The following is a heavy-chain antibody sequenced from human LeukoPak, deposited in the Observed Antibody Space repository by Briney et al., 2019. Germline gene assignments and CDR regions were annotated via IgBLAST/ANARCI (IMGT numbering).Heavy chain of an antibody. V-gene: IGHV4-39*01. Sequence: PSETLSLTCTVSGDSISSSNYSWGWIRQPPGKGLEWIGSIYYSGSTYYNPSLKSRVTISVDTSKNQFPLKLSSVTAADTAVYYCARLLTDWGQGTLVTVSS. CDR3: ARLLTD. J-gene: IGHJ4*02. CDR2: IYYSGST. D-gene: IGHD1-20*01. CDR1: GDSISSSNYS.